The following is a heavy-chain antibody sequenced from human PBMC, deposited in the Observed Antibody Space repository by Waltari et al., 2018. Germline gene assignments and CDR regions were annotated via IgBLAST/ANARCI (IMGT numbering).Heavy chain of an antibody. D-gene: IGHD2-15*01. V-gene: IGHV4-39*07. CDR1: GGSISSSSYY. CDR2: IYYSGST. Sequence: QLQLQESGPGLVKPSETLSLTCTVSGGSISSSSYYWGWIRQPPGKGLEWIGSIYYSGSTYYNPSLKSRVTISVETSKNQFSLKLSSVTAADTAVYYCARVPTPGGYCSGGSCYSSDYWGQGTLVTVSS. CDR3: ARVPTPGGYCSGGSCYSSDY. J-gene: IGHJ4*02.